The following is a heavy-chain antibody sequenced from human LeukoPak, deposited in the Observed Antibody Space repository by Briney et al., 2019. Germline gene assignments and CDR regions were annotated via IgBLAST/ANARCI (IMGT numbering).Heavy chain of an antibody. J-gene: IGHJ4*02. CDR2: ISSSSSYI. CDR3: ARALYGSGSYYY. V-gene: IGHV3-21*01. CDR1: GFTFSSYS. D-gene: IGHD3-10*01. Sequence: GGSLRLSCAASGFTFSSYSMNWVRQAPGKGLEWVSSISSSSSYIYYADSVKGRYTISRDNAKNSLYLQMNSLRAEDTAVYYCARALYGSGSYYYWGQGTLVTVSS.